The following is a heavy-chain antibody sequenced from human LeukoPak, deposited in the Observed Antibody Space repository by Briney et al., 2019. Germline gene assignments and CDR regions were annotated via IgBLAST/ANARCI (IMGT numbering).Heavy chain of an antibody. V-gene: IGHV1-8*01. J-gene: IGHJ6*02. CDR3: ARQHIAAADYYYGMDV. CDR2: MNPNSGNT. CDR1: GCTFTSYD. Sequence: ASVKVSCKASGCTFTSYDINWVRQATGQGLEWMGWMNPNSGNTGYAQKFQGRVTMTRNTSISTAYMELSSLRSEDTAVYYCARQHIAAADYYYGMDVWGQGTTVTVSS. D-gene: IGHD6-13*01.